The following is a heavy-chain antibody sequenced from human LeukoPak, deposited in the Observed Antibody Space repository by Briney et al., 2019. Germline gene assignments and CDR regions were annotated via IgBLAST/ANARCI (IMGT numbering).Heavy chain of an antibody. D-gene: IGHD3-16*01. CDR2: IVTDGSTT. V-gene: IGHV3-74*01. Sequence: PGGSLRLSCAASGFTFSTYWMHWVRQAPGKGLVWVSRIVTDGSTTNYADSVKGRFTISRGNAKNTLYLQMNSLRADDTAVYYCARAASAWSIDYWGQGSLVTVSS. CDR3: ARAASAWSIDY. CDR1: GFTFSTYW. J-gene: IGHJ4*02.